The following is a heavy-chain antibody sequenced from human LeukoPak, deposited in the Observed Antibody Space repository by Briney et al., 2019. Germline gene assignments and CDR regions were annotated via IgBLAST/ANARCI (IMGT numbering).Heavy chain of an antibody. V-gene: IGHV3-48*03. J-gene: IGHJ5*02. D-gene: IGHD3-10*02. Sequence: GGCLRLSCASSGFTFSSYEMNWVRQAPGKRLEMVSYISSSGSTIYYADSVKGRFTISRDNAKNSLYLQMNSLRAEDTAVYYCARDLGGLYYVNWFDPWGQGTLVTVSS. CDR1: GFTFSSYE. CDR3: ARDLGGLYYVNWFDP. CDR2: ISSSGSTI.